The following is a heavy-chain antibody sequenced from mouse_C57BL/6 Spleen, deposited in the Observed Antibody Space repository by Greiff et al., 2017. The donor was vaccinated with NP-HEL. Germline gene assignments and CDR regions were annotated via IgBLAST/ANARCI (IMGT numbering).Heavy chain of an antibody. Sequence: QVQLQQPGAELVKPGASVKLSCKASGYTFTSYWMHWVKQRPGQGLEWIGMIHPNSGSTNYNEKFKSKATLTVDKSSSTAYMQLSSLTSEDSAVYYCARNRIYGIYDGYYFDDWGQGTTLTVSS. CDR3: ARNRIYGIYDGYYFDD. CDR2: IHPNSGST. CDR1: GYTFTSYW. V-gene: IGHV1-64*01. D-gene: IGHD2-3*01. J-gene: IGHJ2*01.